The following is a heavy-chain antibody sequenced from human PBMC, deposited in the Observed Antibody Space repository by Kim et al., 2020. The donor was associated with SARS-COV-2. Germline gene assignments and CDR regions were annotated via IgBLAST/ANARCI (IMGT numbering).Heavy chain of an antibody. D-gene: IGHD3-22*01. CDR2: INPNSGGT. Sequence: ASVKVSCKASGYTFTGYYMHWVRQAPGQGLEWMGWINPNSGGTNYAQKFQGRVTMTRDTSISTAYMELSRLRSDDTAVYYCAREKNYYDSSGYYSRYYFDYWGQGTLVTVSS. CDR3: AREKNYYDSSGYYSRYYFDY. J-gene: IGHJ4*02. V-gene: IGHV1-2*02. CDR1: GYTFTGYY.